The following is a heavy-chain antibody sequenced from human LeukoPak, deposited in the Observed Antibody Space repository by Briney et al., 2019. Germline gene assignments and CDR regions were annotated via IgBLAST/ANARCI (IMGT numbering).Heavy chain of an antibody. V-gene: IGHV4-59*08. CDR2: IYYSGST. Sequence: SETLSLTCTVSGGSISSYYWSWIRQPPGKGLEWIGYIYYSGSTNYNPSLKSRVTISVDTSKNQFSLKLSSVTAADTAVYYCARGYCSGGSCYGEVWGQGTLVTVSS. D-gene: IGHD2-15*01. CDR3: ARGYCSGGSCYGEV. J-gene: IGHJ4*02. CDR1: GGSISSYY.